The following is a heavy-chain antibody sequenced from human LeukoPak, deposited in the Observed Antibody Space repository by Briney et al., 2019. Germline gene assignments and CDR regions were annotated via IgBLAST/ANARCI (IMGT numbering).Heavy chain of an antibody. J-gene: IGHJ4*02. CDR3: ARDRWELPELDY. D-gene: IGHD1-26*01. CDR2: INSDGSST. V-gene: IGHV3-74*01. Sequence: QPGGSLRLSCAASGFTFSSYWMHWVRQAPGKWLVWVSRINSDGSSTSYADSVKGRFTISRDNAKNTLYLQMNSLRAEDTAVYYCARDRWELPELDYWGQGTLVTVSS. CDR1: GFTFSSYW.